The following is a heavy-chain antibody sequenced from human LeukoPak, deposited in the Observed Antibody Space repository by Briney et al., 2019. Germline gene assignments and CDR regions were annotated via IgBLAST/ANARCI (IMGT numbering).Heavy chain of an antibody. CDR2: ISGSGSGGST. CDR3: AESGYNRFDY. Sequence: GGSLRLSCAASGFTFSSSAMSWVRQAPGKGLEWVSNISGSGSGGSTYYADSAKGRFTISRDNSKNTLYLQMNSLRAEDTAVYYCAESGYNRFDYWGQGTLVTVSS. CDR1: GFTFSSSA. J-gene: IGHJ4*02. V-gene: IGHV3-23*01. D-gene: IGHD5-24*01.